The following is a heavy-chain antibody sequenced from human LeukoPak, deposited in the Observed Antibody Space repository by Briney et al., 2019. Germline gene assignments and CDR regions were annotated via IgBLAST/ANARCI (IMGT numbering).Heavy chain of an antibody. V-gene: IGHV4-31*03. Sequence: SETLSLTCTVSGGSISSGGYYWSWIRQHPGKGLEWIGYIYYSGSTYYNPSLKSRVTISVDTSKNQFSLKLSSVTAADTAVYYCARHRSNLWGYGMDVWGQGTTVTVSS. CDR2: IYYSGST. J-gene: IGHJ6*02. CDR3: ARHRSNLWGYGMDV. D-gene: IGHD3-16*01. CDR1: GGSISSGGYY.